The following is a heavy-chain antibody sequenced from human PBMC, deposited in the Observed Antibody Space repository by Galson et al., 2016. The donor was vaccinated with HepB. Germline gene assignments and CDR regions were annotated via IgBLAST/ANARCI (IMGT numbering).Heavy chain of an antibody. CDR1: GFTFSSYG. D-gene: IGHD3-10*01. V-gene: IGHV3-33*01. CDR3: ARDQISVPIIRGIAAPGDHCDGLDV. Sequence: SLRLSCAASGFTFSSYGMHWVRQSPGKGLESVAFICFDGSKKYYADSVQGRVSISRDNSKNMVFLQIDNLRAEDTAVYYCARDQISVPIIRGIAAPGDHCDGLDVWGHGTTVTVAS. J-gene: IGHJ6*01. CDR2: ICFDGSKK.